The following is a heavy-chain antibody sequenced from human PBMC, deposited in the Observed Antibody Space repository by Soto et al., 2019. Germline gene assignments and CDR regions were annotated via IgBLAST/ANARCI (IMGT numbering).Heavy chain of an antibody. CDR1: VLPRSTSSEA. V-gene: IGHV2-5*02. Sequence: QITLKAYGPTLVTPTQTLTLTFTFTVLPRSTSSEAGCRNHQPPGKALDWLALINWDDDKRYNPTLKTRLTIAHDTSKHPVVLTLTHMDPLDTSMYSCATYVSTSPAGGFAPRGQGNVVRVSS. CDR3: ATYVSTSPAGGFAP. J-gene: IGHJ5*02. D-gene: IGHD3-10*01. CDR2: INWDDDK.